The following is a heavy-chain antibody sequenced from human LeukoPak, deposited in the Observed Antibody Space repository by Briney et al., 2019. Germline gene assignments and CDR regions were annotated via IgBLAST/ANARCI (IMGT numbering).Heavy chain of an antibody. CDR3: AKGRGLRIAAAGIGY. CDR2: ISGSGGST. D-gene: IGHD6-13*01. V-gene: IGHV3-23*01. CDR1: GFAFGGYV. Sequence: GGSLRLSCAASGFAFGGYVMHWVRQAPGKGLEWVSAISGSGGSTYYADSVKGRFTISRDNSKNTLYLQMNSLRAEDTAVYYCAKGRGLRIAAAGIGYWGQGTLVTVSS. J-gene: IGHJ4*02.